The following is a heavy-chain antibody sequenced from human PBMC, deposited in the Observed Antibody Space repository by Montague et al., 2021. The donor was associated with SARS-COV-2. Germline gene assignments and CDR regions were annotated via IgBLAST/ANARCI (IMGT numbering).Heavy chain of an antibody. CDR1: GASISLNSHS. D-gene: IGHD3-9*01. V-gene: IGHV4-39*01. CDR2: VHNTGNS. J-gene: IGHJ5*02. CDR3: ARLPTGFPNWFDT. Sequence: SETLSLTCTVSGASISLNSHSWGWLRQPPGRGLEWITTVHNTGNSYHNSSLQSRVTLSRDTSQRQVSLRLNSMTTADTAVYYCARLPTGFPNWFDTWGQGILVTVSS.